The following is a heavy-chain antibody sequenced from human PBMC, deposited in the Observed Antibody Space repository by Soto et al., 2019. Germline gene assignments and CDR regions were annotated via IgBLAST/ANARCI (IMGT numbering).Heavy chain of an antibody. CDR3: AKNGQPPYYYYGMDV. J-gene: IGHJ6*02. V-gene: IGHV1-18*01. D-gene: IGHD2-8*01. CDR2: ISGYNGDT. CDR1: GYTFTRYG. Sequence: QGQLVQSGAEVKKPGASVKVSCKASGYTFTRYGISWVRQAPGQGLEWMGWISGYNGDTKYAQKFQGRVTMTIGTSTTTVYMELRSLTSDDTAVYYCAKNGQPPYYYYGMDVWGQGTTVTVSS.